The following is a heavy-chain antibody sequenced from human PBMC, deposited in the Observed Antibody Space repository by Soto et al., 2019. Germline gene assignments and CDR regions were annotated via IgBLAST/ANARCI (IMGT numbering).Heavy chain of an antibody. CDR2: ISYDGGNE. V-gene: IGHV3-30-3*01. CDR3: VSGGYYGSGSYYTLFDH. D-gene: IGHD3-10*01. CDR1: GFTFSIYA. J-gene: IGHJ4*02. Sequence: QVQLVESGGGVVQPGRSLRLSWAASGFTFSIYAMHWVRQAPGKGLEWVTVISYDGGNEYYADSVKGRFTISRDNSKNTLFLQMSSVRAEDTAVYYCVSGGYYGSGSYYTLFDHWGQGTLVTVSS.